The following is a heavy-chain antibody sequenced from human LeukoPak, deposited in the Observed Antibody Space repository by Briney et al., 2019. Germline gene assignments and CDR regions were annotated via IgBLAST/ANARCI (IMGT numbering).Heavy chain of an antibody. CDR1: GFTFNRHA. J-gene: IGHJ4*02. CDR3: AKSDCSPISCYVLDN. CDR2: ISGDGADT. Sequence: GGSLRLSCAASGFTFNRHAMSWVRQAPGKGLEWVSPISGDGADTYHADSVKGRFTIFRDSSTNALYLQMNSLRAEDTAIYYCAKSDCSPISCYVLDNWGQGTLVTVSS. D-gene: IGHD2-2*01. V-gene: IGHV3-23*01.